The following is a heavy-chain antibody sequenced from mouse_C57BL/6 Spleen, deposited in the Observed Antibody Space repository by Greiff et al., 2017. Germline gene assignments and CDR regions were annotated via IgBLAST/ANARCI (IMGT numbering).Heavy chain of an antibody. CDR1: GFTFSSYA. CDR3: ARDPAYYSNYWYFEV. J-gene: IGHJ1*03. Sequence: EVMLVESGGGLVKPGGSLKLSCAASGFTFSSYAMSWVRQTPEKRLEWVATISDGGSYTYYPDNVKGRFTISRDNAKNNLYLQMSHLKSEDTAMYYCARDPAYYSNYWYFEVWGTGTTVTVSS. D-gene: IGHD2-5*01. CDR2: ISDGGSYT. V-gene: IGHV5-4*01.